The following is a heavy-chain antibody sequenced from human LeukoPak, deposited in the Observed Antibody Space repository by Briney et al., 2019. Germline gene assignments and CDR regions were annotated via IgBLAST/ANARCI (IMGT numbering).Heavy chain of an antibody. CDR1: GYSISSDYYSSDYY. Sequence: PETLSLTCAVSGYSISSDYYSSDYYWGWIRQPPGKGLEWIASLYHSGTTYYNPSLKSRVIISVDTSKNQFSLKLSSVTAADTAVYHCASYNSGYRFDYWGQGTLVTVSS. J-gene: IGHJ4*02. CDR3: ASYNSGYRFDY. D-gene: IGHD3-22*01. CDR2: LYHSGTT. V-gene: IGHV4-38-2*01.